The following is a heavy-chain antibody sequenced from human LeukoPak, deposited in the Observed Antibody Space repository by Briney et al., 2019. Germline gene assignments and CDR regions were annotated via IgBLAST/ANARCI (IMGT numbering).Heavy chain of an antibody. CDR2: MDPNSDDT. D-gene: IGHD5-18*01. CDR1: GYTFTSYD. Sequence: GASVKVSCKASGYTFTSYDINWVRQATGQGLEWVGWMDPNSDDTGYAQKFRGRVTMTRNTSISTAYMELNSLRSEDTAVYYCAKRGHSYGDFDYWAREPWSPSPQ. CDR3: AKRGHSYGDFDY. V-gene: IGHV1-8*01. J-gene: IGHJ4*02.